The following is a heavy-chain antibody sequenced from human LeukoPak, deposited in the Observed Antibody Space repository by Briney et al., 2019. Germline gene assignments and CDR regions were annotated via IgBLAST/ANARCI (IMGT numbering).Heavy chain of an antibody. V-gene: IGHV3-11*04. Sequence: GGSLRLSCAASGFTFSDYYMSWIRQAPGKGLEWVSYISGGADTIYYADSVKGRFTISRDNAKNSLYLQMNSLRAEDTAVYYCARLLLEWNFDYWGQGTLVTVSS. J-gene: IGHJ4*02. CDR1: GFTFSDYY. D-gene: IGHD3-3*01. CDR3: ARLLLEWNFDY. CDR2: ISGGADTI.